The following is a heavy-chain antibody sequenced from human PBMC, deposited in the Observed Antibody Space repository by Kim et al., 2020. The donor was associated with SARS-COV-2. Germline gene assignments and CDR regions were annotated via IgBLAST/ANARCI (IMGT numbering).Heavy chain of an antibody. V-gene: IGHV3-11*04. CDR3: ARACRFGVGHYGMDV. J-gene: IGHJ6*02. CDR1: GFMFGDYY. D-gene: IGHD3-10*01. Sequence: GGSLRLSCAASGFMFGDYYMRWIRQAPGKGLEWISSITPTGITIYYADSVTGRVAISRDNAWNALDLQMNSLTAEDTAVYYCARACRFGVGHYGMDVWGRGHTVTLS. CDR2: ITPTGITI.